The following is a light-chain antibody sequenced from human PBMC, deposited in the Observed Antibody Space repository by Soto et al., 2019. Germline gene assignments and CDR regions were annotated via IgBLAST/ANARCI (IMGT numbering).Light chain of an antibody. V-gene: IGKV3-11*01. CDR2: GAS. CDR1: QSVSSN. J-gene: IGKJ3*01. CDR3: QQRSNWPFT. Sequence: IGLAQSAAALSVSTGERATLSCRASQSVSSNLAWYQQKPGQAPRLLIYGASNRATGIPDRFSGSGSGTDFTLTISRLEPEDFAVYYCQQRSNWPFTFGPGTKVDI.